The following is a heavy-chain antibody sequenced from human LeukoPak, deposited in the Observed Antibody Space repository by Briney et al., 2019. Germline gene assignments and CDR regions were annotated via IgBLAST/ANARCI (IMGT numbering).Heavy chain of an antibody. V-gene: IGHV3-53*01. J-gene: IGHJ4*02. CDR3: ARCYSFDY. CDR1: GFTVSTHY. D-gene: IGHD3-10*01. Sequence: QSGESLRLSCAAAGFTVSTHYISWVRQAPGKGLEWVSVIYSGGSISYADSVKGRFTISRDNSKNTLYLQMNSRRAEDTAVYYCARCYSFDYWGQGTLVTVSS. CDR2: IYSGGSI.